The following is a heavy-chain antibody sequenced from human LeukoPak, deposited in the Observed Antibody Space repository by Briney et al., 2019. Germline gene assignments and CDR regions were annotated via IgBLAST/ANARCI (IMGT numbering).Heavy chain of an antibody. J-gene: IGHJ4*02. V-gene: IGHV4-59*01. CDR1: GGSISSYY. CDR2: IYYSGST. Sequence: PSETLSLTCTVSGGSISSYYWSWIRQPPGKGLEWIGYIYYSGSTNYDPSLKSRVTISVKTSKNQFSLKLRSVTAADTAVYYCARVTGYTIEDYFDYWGQGTLVTVSS. CDR3: ARVTGYTIEDYFDY. D-gene: IGHD3-9*01.